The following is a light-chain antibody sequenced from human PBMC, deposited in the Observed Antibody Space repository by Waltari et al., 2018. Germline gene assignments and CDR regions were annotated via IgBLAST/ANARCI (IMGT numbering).Light chain of an antibody. V-gene: IGKV1-39*01. J-gene: IGKJ4*01. Sequence: DIQMTQSPSSLSASVGDRVTITCQASENVNNYLNWYQQKPGKAPNLLIYKTSTLQSGVPSRFSGSGSGTDYTFTISSLQSEDVATYYCQHGYGTPLTFGGGTKVEIK. CDR2: KTS. CDR3: QHGYGTPLT. CDR1: ENVNNY.